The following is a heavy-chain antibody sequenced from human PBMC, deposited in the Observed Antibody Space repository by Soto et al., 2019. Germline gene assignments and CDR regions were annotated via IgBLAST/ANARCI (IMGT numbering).Heavy chain of an antibody. CDR3: ARQPTTGDTDLWFDP. CDR2: IFHSGST. CDR1: GGSISTSRSY. V-gene: IGHV4-39*01. D-gene: IGHD2-21*01. J-gene: IGHJ5*02. Sequence: QLQLLESGPGLVKASETLSLTCSVSGGSISTSRSYWAWIRQPPGNGLEWLANIFHSGSTFYNPSLASRVSVSVDTSKNEFSLQLRSVTAADTAVYYCARQPTTGDTDLWFDPWGQGTLVTVSS.